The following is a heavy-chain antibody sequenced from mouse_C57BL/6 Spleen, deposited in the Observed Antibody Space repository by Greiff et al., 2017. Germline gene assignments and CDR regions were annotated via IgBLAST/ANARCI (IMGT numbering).Heavy chain of an antibody. CDR3: ARGIYYYGSSFFMDY. J-gene: IGHJ4*01. V-gene: IGHV1-18*01. CDR1: GYTFTDYN. CDR2: INPNNGGT. D-gene: IGHD1-1*01. Sequence: EVQVVESGPELVKPGASVKIPCKASGYTFTDYNMDWVKQSHGKSLEWIGDINPNNGGTIYNQKFKGKATLTVDKSSSTAYMELRSLTSEDTAVYYCARGIYYYGSSFFMDYWGQGTSGTVSS.